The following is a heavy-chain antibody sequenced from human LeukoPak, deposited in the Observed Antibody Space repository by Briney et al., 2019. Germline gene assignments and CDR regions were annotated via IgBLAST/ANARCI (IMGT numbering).Heavy chain of an antibody. J-gene: IGHJ4*02. Sequence: GASVKVSCKASGYTFTGYYMHWVRQAPGQGLEWMGWINPSGGSTSYAQKFQGRVTMTRDMSTSTVYMELSSLRSEDTAVYYCARESGGYDILTGYFPLPSDYWGQGTLVTVSS. D-gene: IGHD3-9*01. CDR1: GYTFTGYY. CDR2: INPSGGST. CDR3: ARESGGYDILTGYFPLPSDY. V-gene: IGHV1-46*01.